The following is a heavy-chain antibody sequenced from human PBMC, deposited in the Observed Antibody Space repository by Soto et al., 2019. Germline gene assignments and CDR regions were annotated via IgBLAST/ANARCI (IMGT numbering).Heavy chain of an antibody. Sequence: QVRLEQSGAEVKKPGSSVRVSCQASGGALTSYPIHWVRQAPGQGLEWMGVIDPMFDTSNLAQKFKARVPFTAHTSTKTVYGPPTCPRAPDSAGNSGATYPRACHGIDHWGQAALVAGSS. CDR1: GGALTSYP. CDR3: ATYPRACHGIDH. J-gene: IGHJ5*02. V-gene: IGHV1-69*06. D-gene: IGHD2-21*01. CDR2: IDPMFDTS.